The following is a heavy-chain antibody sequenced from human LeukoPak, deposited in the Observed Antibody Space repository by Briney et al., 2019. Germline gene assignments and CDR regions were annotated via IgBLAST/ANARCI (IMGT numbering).Heavy chain of an antibody. D-gene: IGHD6-19*01. CDR2: IYTSGST. J-gene: IGHJ4*02. Sequence: SETLSLTCAVSGGSISSYYWSWIRQPAGKGLEWIGRIYTSGSTTYNPSPKSRVIMSADTSKNQFSLKLSSVTAADTAVYYCASSYDIAVAGYYFDYWGRGTLVTVSS. V-gene: IGHV4-59*10. CDR1: GGSISSYY. CDR3: ASSYDIAVAGYYFDY.